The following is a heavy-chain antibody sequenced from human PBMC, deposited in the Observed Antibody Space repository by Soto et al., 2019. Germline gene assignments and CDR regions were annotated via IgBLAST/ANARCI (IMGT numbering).Heavy chain of an antibody. Sequence: GGSLRLSCAASGFTFSSYGMHWVRQAPGKGLEWVAVISYDGSNKYYADSVKGRFTISRDNSKNTLCLQMNSLRAEDTAVYYCAKDPGRDGYNGGYYFDYWGQGTLVTVSS. D-gene: IGHD5-12*01. CDR3: AKDPGRDGYNGGYYFDY. V-gene: IGHV3-30*18. CDR2: ISYDGSNK. CDR1: GFTFSSYG. J-gene: IGHJ4*02.